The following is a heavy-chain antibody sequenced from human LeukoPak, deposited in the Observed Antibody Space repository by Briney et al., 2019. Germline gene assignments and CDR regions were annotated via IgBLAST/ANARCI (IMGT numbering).Heavy chain of an antibody. CDR2: IYHSGST. CDR3: RATTYYDSSGYSDY. J-gene: IGHJ4*02. D-gene: IGHD3-22*01. Sequence: PSETLSLICAVSGGSISSGGYSWSWIRQPPGKGLEWIGYIYHSGSTYYNPSLKSRVTISVDRSKNQFSLKLSSVTAADTAVYYCRATTYYDSSGYSDYWGQGTLVTVSS. V-gene: IGHV4-30-2*01. CDR1: GGSISSGGYS.